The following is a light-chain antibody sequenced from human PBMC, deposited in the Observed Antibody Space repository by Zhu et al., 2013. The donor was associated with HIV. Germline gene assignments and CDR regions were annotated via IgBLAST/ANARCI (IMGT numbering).Light chain of an antibody. CDR1: QSVSHY. CDR2: DSS. J-gene: IGKJ4*01. CDR3: QQYGKSPLT. V-gene: IGKV3-20*01. Sequence: EIVMTQSPATLSVSPGERATLSCTASQSVSHYVAWYHLRPGQSPRLLIYDSSSRATGIADSFSGSGSGTDFTLSISRLEPEDFAVYYCQQYGKSPLTFGGGTTVEIK.